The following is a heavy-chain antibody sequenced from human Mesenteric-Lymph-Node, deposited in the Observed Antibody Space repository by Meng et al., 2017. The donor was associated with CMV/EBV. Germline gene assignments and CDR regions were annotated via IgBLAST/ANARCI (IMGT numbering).Heavy chain of an antibody. Sequence: CKTSGYTFTGFGISWVRQAPGQGLEWMGWIDPSDSYTNYSPSFQGHVTISADKSISTAYLQWSSLKASDTAMYYCARHPLVGARGFDPWGQGTLVTVSS. D-gene: IGHD1-26*01. V-gene: IGHV5-10-1*01. CDR2: IDPSDSYT. J-gene: IGHJ5*02. CDR3: ARHPLVGARGFDP. CDR1: GYTFTGFG.